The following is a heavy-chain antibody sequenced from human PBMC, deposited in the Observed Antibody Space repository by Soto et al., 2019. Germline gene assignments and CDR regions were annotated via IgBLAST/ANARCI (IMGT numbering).Heavy chain of an antibody. D-gene: IGHD4-17*01. CDR3: AREGIRSPLYY. CDR2: ISWNSGNI. V-gene: IGHV3-9*01. Sequence: GGSLRLSCAASGFTFDDYAMHWVRQVLGKGLEWVSSISWNSGNIGYADSVKGRFTTSRDNAKNSLYLQMNSLRAEDTAVYHCAREGIRSPLYYWGQGTLVTVSS. J-gene: IGHJ4*02. CDR1: GFTFDDYA.